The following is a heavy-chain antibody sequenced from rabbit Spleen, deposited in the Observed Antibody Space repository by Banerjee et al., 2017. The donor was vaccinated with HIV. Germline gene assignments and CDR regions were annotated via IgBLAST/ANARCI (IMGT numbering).Heavy chain of an antibody. CDR3: ARDLDGVIGWNFGW. V-gene: IGHV1S40*01. D-gene: IGHD2-1*01. CDR1: GIDFSVGYD. Sequence: QSLEESGGGLVKPWASLTLTCKASGIDFSVGYDMCWVGQAPGKGLEWIACIGTTNDITWYASWAKGRFTFSKTSSTTVTLQMTSLTAADTATYFCARDLDGVIGWNFGWWGPGTLVTVS. J-gene: IGHJ4*01. CDR2: IGTTNDIT.